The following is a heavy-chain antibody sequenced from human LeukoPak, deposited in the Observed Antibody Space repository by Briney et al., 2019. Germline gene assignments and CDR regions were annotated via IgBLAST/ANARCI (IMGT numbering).Heavy chain of an antibody. J-gene: IGHJ3*02. V-gene: IGHV3-20*04. CDR2: INWNGVGT. CDR1: GFTFSNYW. D-gene: IGHD3-22*01. CDR3: ARNRVGGYSPHQDSFDI. Sequence: GGSLRLSCAASGFTFSNYWMTWVRRAPGKGLEWVSGINWNGVGTGYADSVKGRFTISRDNAKNSLYLQMNSLRAEDTALYYCARNRVGGYSPHQDSFDIWGQGTLVTVSS.